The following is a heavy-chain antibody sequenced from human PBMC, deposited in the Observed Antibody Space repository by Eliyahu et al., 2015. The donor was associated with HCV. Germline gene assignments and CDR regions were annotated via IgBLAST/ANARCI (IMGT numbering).Heavy chain of an antibody. D-gene: IGHD6-13*01. CDR1: GGXISSSCYY. CDR3: ARGKGSSSWYLKFYFDY. Sequence: QLQLQESGPGLVKPSETLSLTCTVSGGXISSSCYYWGWIRQPPGKGLEWSGSIYYXGGTYYNPSLKSRVTISVDTSKNQFSLKLSSVTAADTAVYYCARGKGSSSWYLKFYFDYWGQGTLVTVSS. J-gene: IGHJ4*02. V-gene: IGHV4-39*07. CDR2: IYYXGGT.